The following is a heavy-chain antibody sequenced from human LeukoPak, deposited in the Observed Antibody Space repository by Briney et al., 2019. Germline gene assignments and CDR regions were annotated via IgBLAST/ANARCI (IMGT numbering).Heavy chain of an antibody. CDR1: GGSLSSSSSY. D-gene: IGHD2-15*01. V-gene: IGHV4-39*01. J-gene: IGHJ4*02. CDR2: IYYRGST. CDR3: ARQADGGTDFDY. Sequence: SETLSLTCTVSGGSLSSSSSYCGWLRQPPGTGLEWLGNIYYRGSTYYKPSLKSRLTISADTSKNQFSLKLSSVTAADTAVYYCARQADGGTDFDYWGQGTLVTVSS.